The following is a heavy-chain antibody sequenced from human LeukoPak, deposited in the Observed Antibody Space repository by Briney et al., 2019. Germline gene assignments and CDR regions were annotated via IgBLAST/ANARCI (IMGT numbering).Heavy chain of an antibody. J-gene: IGHJ4*02. CDR3: ARGVPGSGSYMF. CDR2: IFYSGST. Sequence: SETLSLTCTVSGGSISSGSYYWNWIRQPAGKGLEWIGYIFYSGSTNYNPSLKSRVTISIDTSKNQFSLKLSSVTAADTAVYYCARGVPGSGSYMFWGQGTLVTVSS. CDR1: GGSISSGSYY. V-gene: IGHV4-61*10. D-gene: IGHD3-10*01.